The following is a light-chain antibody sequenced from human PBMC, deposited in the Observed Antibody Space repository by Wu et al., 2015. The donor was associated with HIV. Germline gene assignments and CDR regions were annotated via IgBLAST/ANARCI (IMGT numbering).Light chain of an antibody. CDR3: QQYGSTPIT. CDR1: GSDW. V-gene: IGKV3-20*01. CDR2: EAY. J-gene: IGKJ5*01. Sequence: GSDWLAWYQHKSGQSPKLLIYEAYKRAAGVPDRFSASGSGTDFTLTINGLDPEDVAFYFCQQYGSTPITFGPGTRLDMK.